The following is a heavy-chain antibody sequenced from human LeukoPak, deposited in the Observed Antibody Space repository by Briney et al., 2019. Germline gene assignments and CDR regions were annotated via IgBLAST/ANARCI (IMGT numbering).Heavy chain of an antibody. CDR2: IIPIFGTA. CDR1: GYTFTGYY. V-gene: IGHV1-69*13. J-gene: IGHJ4*02. D-gene: IGHD3-3*01. CDR3: ARLPHHYDFWSGYSYYFDY. Sequence: SVKVSCKAAGYTFTGYYMFWVRQAPGQGLEWMGGIIPIFGTANYAQKFQGRVTITADESTSTAYMELSSLRSEDTAVYYCARLPHHYDFWSGYSYYFDYWGQGTLVTVSS.